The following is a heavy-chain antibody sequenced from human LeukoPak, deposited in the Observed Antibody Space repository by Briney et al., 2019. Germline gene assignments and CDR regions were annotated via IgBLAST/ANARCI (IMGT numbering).Heavy chain of an antibody. Sequence: GGSLRLSCAASGFTFDDYAMNWVRQAPGKGLEWVSGISWNSGSIDYADSVKGRFTVSRDNAKNSLYLQMNSLRGEDTAFYYCAKRRGYNYGAAGYLDYWGQGTLVNVSS. CDR2: ISWNSGSI. D-gene: IGHD5-18*01. V-gene: IGHV3-9*01. CDR1: GFTFDDYA. J-gene: IGHJ4*02. CDR3: AKRRGYNYGAAGYLDY.